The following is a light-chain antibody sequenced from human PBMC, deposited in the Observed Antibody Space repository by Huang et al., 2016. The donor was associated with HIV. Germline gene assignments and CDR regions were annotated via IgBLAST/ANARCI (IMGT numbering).Light chain of an antibody. V-gene: IGKV4-1*01. CDR3: QQYYSSPLT. J-gene: IGKJ4*01. CDR1: QSVLYSSNNKNY. Sequence: DIVMTQSPDSLAVSLGERATINCKSSQSVLYSSNNKNYLAWYRQKPGQPPELLISWASTRESGVPDRISGRGSGTDFTLTISGLQAEDVAVYYCQQYYSSPLTFGGGTKVEIK. CDR2: WAS.